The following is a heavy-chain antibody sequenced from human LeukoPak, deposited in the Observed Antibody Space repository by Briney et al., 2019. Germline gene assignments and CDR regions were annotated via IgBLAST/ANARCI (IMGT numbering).Heavy chain of an antibody. V-gene: IGHV1-18*01. CDR1: GYTFTSYG. Sequence: ASVKVSCKASGYTFTSYGISWVRQAPGQGLEWMGWISAYNGNTNYAQKPQGRVTITTDTSTSTAYMELRSLRSDDTAVYYCARDLLGIAAAGRFGYWGQGTLGTVSS. J-gene: IGHJ4*02. CDR3: ARDLLGIAAAGRFGY. CDR2: ISAYNGNT. D-gene: IGHD6-13*01.